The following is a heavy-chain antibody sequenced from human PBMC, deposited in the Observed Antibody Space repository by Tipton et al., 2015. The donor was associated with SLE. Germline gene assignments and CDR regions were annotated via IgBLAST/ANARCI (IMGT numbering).Heavy chain of an antibody. CDR1: GFTFSKYA. CDR2: ISGSGGNP. J-gene: IGHJ4*02. CDR3: ARVLYYFDY. V-gene: IGHV3-23*01. Sequence: SLRLSCAASGFTFSKYAMSWVRQAPGKGLDWVSSISGSGGNPNYADSVKGRFTISRDNSKNTLYLQMNSLRAEDTAVYYCARVLYYFDYWGQGTLVTVSS.